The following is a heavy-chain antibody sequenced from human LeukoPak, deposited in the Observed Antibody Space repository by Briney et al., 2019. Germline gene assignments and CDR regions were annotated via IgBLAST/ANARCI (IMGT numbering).Heavy chain of an antibody. V-gene: IGHV3-23*01. CDR2: ISGLGSST. CDR3: AKDVPRSSSFDAFDI. Sequence: GGSLRLSCAASGFTFSSYAMSWVRQAPGKGLEWVSTISGLGSSTNHADSVKGRFTISRDNSRNTLHLQMNSLRAEDTAVYYCAKDVPRSSSFDAFDIWGQGTMVTVSS. CDR1: GFTFSSYA. J-gene: IGHJ3*02. D-gene: IGHD6-13*01.